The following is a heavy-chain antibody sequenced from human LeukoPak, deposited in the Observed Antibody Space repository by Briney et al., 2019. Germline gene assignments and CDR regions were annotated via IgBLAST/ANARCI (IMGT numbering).Heavy chain of an antibody. J-gene: IGHJ5*02. D-gene: IGHD3-9*01. CDR2: IRYDGSNK. Sequence: PGGSLRLSCAASGFTFSSYGMHWVRQAPGKGLEWVAFIRYDGSNKYYADSVKGRFTISRDNSKNTLYLQMNSLRAKDTAVYYCAKETEYYDILTGPASWGQGTLVTVSS. V-gene: IGHV3-30*02. CDR1: GFTFSSYG. CDR3: AKETEYYDILTGPAS.